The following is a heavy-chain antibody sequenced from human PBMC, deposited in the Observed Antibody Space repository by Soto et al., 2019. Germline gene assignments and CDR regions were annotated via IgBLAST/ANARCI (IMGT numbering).Heavy chain of an antibody. Sequence: QVLLVQSSAEVTKPWSSVKVSCKASGGTFTSTAFSWVRQAPGQGLEWMGGIIPVLGTPNYAQKFQARLTVTADASTTTVHMELSSLRSDETAVYYCASSAGLDPLLNYYGLNVWGQGTPVTVSS. CDR3: ASSAGLDPLLNYYGLNV. D-gene: IGHD6-13*01. CDR2: IIPVLGTP. J-gene: IGHJ6*02. V-gene: IGHV1-69*01. CDR1: GGTFTSTA.